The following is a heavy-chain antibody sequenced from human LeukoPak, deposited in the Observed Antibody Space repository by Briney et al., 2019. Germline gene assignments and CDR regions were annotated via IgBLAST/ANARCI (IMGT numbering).Heavy chain of an antibody. J-gene: IGHJ5*02. Sequence: GASVKVSCKASGYTFTSNGISWVRQAPGQGLEWMGWISAYNGNTNYAQKLQGRVTMTTDTSTSTAYMELRSLRSDDTAVYYCARENDYVWGSSYNWFDPWGQGTLVTVSS. D-gene: IGHD3-16*01. CDR3: ARENDYVWGSSYNWFDP. CDR1: GYTFTSNG. CDR2: ISAYNGNT. V-gene: IGHV1-18*01.